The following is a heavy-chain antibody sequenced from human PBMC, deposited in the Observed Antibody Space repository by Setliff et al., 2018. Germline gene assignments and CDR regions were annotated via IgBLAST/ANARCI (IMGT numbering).Heavy chain of an antibody. V-gene: IGHV4-39*07. Sequence: TSETLSLTCTVSGGSISSSSYYWGWIRQPPGKGLEWIGSIYYSGSTYYNPSLKSRVTISVDTSKNQFSLKLSSVTAADTAVYYCASTDYDILTGYYPYGMDVWGQGTTVTVSS. CDR3: ASTDYDILTGYYPYGMDV. D-gene: IGHD3-9*01. CDR1: GGSISSSSYY. CDR2: IYYSGST. J-gene: IGHJ6*02.